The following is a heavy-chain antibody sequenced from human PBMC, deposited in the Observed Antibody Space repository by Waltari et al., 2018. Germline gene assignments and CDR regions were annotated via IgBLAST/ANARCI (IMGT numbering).Heavy chain of an antibody. CDR1: GFTFDDYG. CDR2: INWNGGRT. D-gene: IGHD4-17*01. CDR3: ASSTDDYGDMSGYFDY. Sequence: EVQLVESGGGVVRPGGSLRLSCAASGFTFDDYGMSWVRLAPGKGLEWVSGINWNGGRTGYADSVKGRLTISRDNAKNSLYLQMNSLRAEDTALYYCASSTDDYGDMSGYFDYWGQGTLVTVSS. J-gene: IGHJ4*02. V-gene: IGHV3-20*04.